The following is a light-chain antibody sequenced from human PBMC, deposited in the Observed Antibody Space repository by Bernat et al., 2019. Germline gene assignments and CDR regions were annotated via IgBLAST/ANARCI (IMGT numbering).Light chain of an antibody. V-gene: IGKV1-5*03. CDR1: QSVNGW. CDR3: QQYNSYSWT. Sequence: DIQLTQSPSTLSASVGGRVTITCRASQSVNGWLAWYQQKPGKAPKLLIYKASTLESGVPSRFSGSGSGTEFTLTISNLQPDDFATYYCQQYNSYSWTFGQGTKVEIK. CDR2: KAS. J-gene: IGKJ1*01.